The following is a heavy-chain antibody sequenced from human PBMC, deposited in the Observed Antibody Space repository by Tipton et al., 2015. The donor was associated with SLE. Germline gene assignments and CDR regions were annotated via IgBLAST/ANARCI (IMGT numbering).Heavy chain of an antibody. V-gene: IGHV4-61*02. CDR1: GGSISSGSYY. CDR2: IYTSGST. CDR3: ARDSAGRGYSGFLGI. Sequence: TLSLTCTVSGGSISSGSYYWSWIRQPAGKGLEWIGRIYTSGSTNYNPSLKSRVTISVDTSKNQFSLKLSSVTAADTAVYYCARDSAGRGYSGFLGIWGRGTMVTVSS. J-gene: IGHJ3*02. D-gene: IGHD5-12*01.